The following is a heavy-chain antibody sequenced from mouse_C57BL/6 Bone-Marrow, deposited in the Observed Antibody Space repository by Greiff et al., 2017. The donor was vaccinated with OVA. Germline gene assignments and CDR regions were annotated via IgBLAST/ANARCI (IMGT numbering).Heavy chain of an antibody. CDR1: GYTFTSYW. D-gene: IGHD1-1*01. CDR3: AREHYYGSSWDYFDY. CDR2: IHPNSGST. J-gene: IGHJ2*01. V-gene: IGHV1-64*01. Sequence: VQLQQPGAELVKPGASVKLSCKASGYTFTSYWMHWVKQRPGQGLEWIGMIHPNSGSTNYNEKFKSKATLTVDKSSSTAYMQLSSLTSEDSAVYYCAREHYYGSSWDYFDYWGQGTTLTVSA.